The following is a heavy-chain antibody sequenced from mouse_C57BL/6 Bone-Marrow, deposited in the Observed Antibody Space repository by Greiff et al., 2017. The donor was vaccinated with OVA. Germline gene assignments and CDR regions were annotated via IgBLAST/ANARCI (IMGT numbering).Heavy chain of an antibody. Sequence: DVKLQESGGDLVKPGGSLKLSCAASGFTFSSYGMSWVRQTPDKRLEWVATISSGGSYTYYPDSVKGRFTISRDNDKNNLYLQMSSRKSEDTAMYYGARHEKNYVYYNWFAYWGQGTLVTVSA. CDR1: GFTFSSYG. J-gene: IGHJ3*01. D-gene: IGHD2-1*01. CDR3: ARHEKNYVYYNWFAY. V-gene: IGHV5-6*02. CDR2: ISSGGSYT.